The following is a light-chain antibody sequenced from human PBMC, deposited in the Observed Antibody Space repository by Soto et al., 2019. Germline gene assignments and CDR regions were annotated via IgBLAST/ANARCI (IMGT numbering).Light chain of an antibody. CDR3: CSYAGSYSWV. Sequence: QSALTQPRSVSGYPGQSVTISCTGTSSDVGGYNYVSWYQQHPGEAPKLMIYDVGKRPSGVPDRFSVSKSGNTASLTISGLQTEDEADYYCCSYAGSYSWVFGGGTQLTVL. CDR1: SSDVGGYNY. CDR2: DVG. J-gene: IGLJ3*02. V-gene: IGLV2-11*01.